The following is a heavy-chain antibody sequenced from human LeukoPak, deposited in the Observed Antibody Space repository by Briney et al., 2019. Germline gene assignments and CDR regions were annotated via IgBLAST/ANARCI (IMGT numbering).Heavy chain of an antibody. D-gene: IGHD3-10*01. CDR3: ARDSMVRGVIHY. CDR2: ISAYNGNT. V-gene: IGHV1-18*04. CDR1: GYTFTGYY. J-gene: IGHJ4*02. Sequence: GASVKVSCKASGYTFTGYYMHWVRQAPGQGLEWMGWISAYNGNTNYAQKLQGRVTMTTDTSTSTAYMELRSLRSDDTAVYYCARDSMVRGVIHYWGQGTLVTVSS.